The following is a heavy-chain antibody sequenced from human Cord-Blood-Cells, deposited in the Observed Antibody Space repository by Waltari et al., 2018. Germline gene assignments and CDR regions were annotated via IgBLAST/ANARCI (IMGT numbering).Heavy chain of an antibody. CDR1: GFTFSSYD. Sequence: EVQLVESGGGLVQPGGSLRLSCAASGFTFSSYDMHWVRQATGKGLEGVSAIGTAGDTYYPGSVKGRFTISRENAKNSLYLQMNSLRAGDTAVYYCARSLAAGNRLGPYYYGMDVWGQGTTVTVSS. CDR2: IGTAGDT. V-gene: IGHV3-13*01. D-gene: IGHD6-13*01. J-gene: IGHJ6*02. CDR3: ARSLAAGNRLGPYYYGMDV.